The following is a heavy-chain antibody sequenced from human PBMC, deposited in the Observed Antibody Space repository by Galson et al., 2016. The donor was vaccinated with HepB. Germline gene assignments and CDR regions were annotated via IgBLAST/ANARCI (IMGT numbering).Heavy chain of an antibody. D-gene: IGHD1-26*01. CDR3: AKDRPAYSGSCWGYFDY. J-gene: IGHJ4*01. Sequence: SLRLSCAASGFTFSNFGMHWVRQAPGKGLEWVAVISYDETYKYYADSVKGRFTISRDNSKNTLYLQMNSLRPEDTAVYYCAKDRPAYSGSCWGYFDYWGQGTLVTVSS. CDR1: GFTFSNFG. CDR2: ISYDETYK. V-gene: IGHV3-30*18.